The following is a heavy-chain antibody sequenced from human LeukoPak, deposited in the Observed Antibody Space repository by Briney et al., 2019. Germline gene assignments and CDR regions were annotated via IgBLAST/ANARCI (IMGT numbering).Heavy chain of an antibody. CDR1: GHSFSNYW. CDR2: IYPGGSET. Sequence: GESLKISCKGSGHSFSNYWIGWVRQMPGKGLECMGIIYPGGSETRYSPSFQGEVTISADKSISTAYLQWSSLKASDTAMYYCARRLCSGGTCGFDYWGRGTLVTVSS. D-gene: IGHD2-15*01. V-gene: IGHV5-51*01. CDR3: ARRLCSGGTCGFDY. J-gene: IGHJ4*02.